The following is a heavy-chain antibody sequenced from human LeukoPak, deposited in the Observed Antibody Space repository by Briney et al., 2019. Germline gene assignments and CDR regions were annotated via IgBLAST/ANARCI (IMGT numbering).Heavy chain of an antibody. CDR1: GFTFSSYA. J-gene: IGHJ4*02. V-gene: IGHV3-30*01. D-gene: IGHD3-10*02. CDR2: ISYDGSNK. CDR3: ARASVRGDFAY. Sequence: GGSLRLSCAASGFTFSSYAMHWVRQAPGKGLEWVAVISYDGSNKYYADSVKGRFTISRDNSKNTLYLQMNSLRAEDTAVYYCARASVRGDFAYWGQGTLVTVSS.